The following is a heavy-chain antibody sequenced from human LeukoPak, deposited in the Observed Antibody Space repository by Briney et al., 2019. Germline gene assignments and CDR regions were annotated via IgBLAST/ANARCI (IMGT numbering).Heavy chain of an antibody. CDR3: AATDAFDI. V-gene: IGHV4-34*01. J-gene: IGHJ3*02. CDR1: GGSFSGYY. Sequence: SETLSLTCAVYGGSFSGYYWSWIRQPPGKGLEWIGEINHSGSTNYNPSLKNRVTISVDTSKNQFSLKLSSVTAADTAVYYCAATDAFDIWGQGTMVTVSS. CDR2: INHSGST.